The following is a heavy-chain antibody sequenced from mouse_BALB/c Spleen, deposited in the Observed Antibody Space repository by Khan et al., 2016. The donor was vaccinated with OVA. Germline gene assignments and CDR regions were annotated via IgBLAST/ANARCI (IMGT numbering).Heavy chain of an antibody. CDR2: IYPYNGGT. CDR3: ARRGYAMDY. V-gene: IGHV1S29*02. CDR1: GYTFTDYN. Sequence: EVQLQESGPELVKPGASVKISCKASGYTFTDYNMHWVKQSHGKSLEWIGYIYPYNGGTGYNQKFKSKATLTVDNSSNTAYMELRSLTSEDSAVYYCARRGYAMDYWGQGTSVTVSS. J-gene: IGHJ4*01.